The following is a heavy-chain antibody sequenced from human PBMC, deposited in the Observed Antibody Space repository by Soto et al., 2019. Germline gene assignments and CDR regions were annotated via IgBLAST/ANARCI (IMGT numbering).Heavy chain of an antibody. J-gene: IGHJ6*02. CDR2: INPSGGST. Sequence: ASVKVSCKASGYTFTSYYMHWVRQAPGQGLEWMRIINPSGGSTSYAQKFQGRVTMTRDTSTSTVYMELSSLRSEDTAVYYCARDSAIAARLSTNYYYYGMGVWGQGTRVTVSS. CDR1: GYTFTSYY. V-gene: IGHV1-46*01. CDR3: ARDSAIAARLSTNYYYYGMGV. D-gene: IGHD6-6*01.